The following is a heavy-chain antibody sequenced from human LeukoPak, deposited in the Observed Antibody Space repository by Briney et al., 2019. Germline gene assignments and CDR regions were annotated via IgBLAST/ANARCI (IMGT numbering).Heavy chain of an antibody. D-gene: IGHD2-15*01. CDR3: ARDLGGGHPAFDY. CDR2: ISSSSSYT. CDR1: GFTFSSYN. J-gene: IGHJ4*02. V-gene: IGHV3-21*01. Sequence: NPGGSLRLSCVASGFTFSSYNMHWVRQAPGRGLEWVSLISSSSSYTYYADSVKGRFTISRDNAKHSMFLQMNSLRAEDTALYYCARDLGGGHPAFDYWGQGTLVTVSS.